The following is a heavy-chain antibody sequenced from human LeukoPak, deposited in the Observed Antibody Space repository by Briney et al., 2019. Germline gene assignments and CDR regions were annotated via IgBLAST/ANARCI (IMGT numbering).Heavy chain of an antibody. Sequence: QPGGSLRLSCAASGFTFGSYMMTWVRQAPGRGLEWVSTISSNGGSTYYADSVKGRFTISRHNSKNTLYLQMNSLRAEDTAVYYCARGPGEGEYYFDYWGQGTLVTVSS. CDR3: ARGPGEGEYYFDY. CDR1: GFTFGSYM. V-gene: IGHV3-23*01. J-gene: IGHJ4*02. D-gene: IGHD3-16*01. CDR2: ISSNGGST.